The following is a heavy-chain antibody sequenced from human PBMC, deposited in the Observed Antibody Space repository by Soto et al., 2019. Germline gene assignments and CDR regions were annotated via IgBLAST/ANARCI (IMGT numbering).Heavy chain of an antibody. CDR3: VRERQLGV. V-gene: IGHV3-23*01. CDR1: GFTFSIYA. J-gene: IGHJ6*02. D-gene: IGHD6-6*01. Sequence: EGQLLESGGRLVQPGESLRLSCAASGFTFSIYAMSWARQAPGKGLEWVSVIDASGGNTYTDSVKGRFTISRDNSKNTLYLQMNSLRVEDTAVYYCVRERQLGVWGQGTTVTVSS. CDR2: IDASGGNT.